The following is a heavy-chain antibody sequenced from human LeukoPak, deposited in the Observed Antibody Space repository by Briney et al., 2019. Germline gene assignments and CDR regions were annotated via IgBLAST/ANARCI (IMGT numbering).Heavy chain of an antibody. D-gene: IGHD3-10*01. CDR2: IYYSGST. V-gene: IGHV4-39*07. CDR3: ARDLRAYYYGSGSYLGSDI. CDR1: GGSISSSSYY. Sequence: PSETLSLTCTVSGGSISSSSYYWGWIRQPPGKGLEWIGSIYYSGSTYYNPSLTSRVTISVDTSKNQFSLKLSSVTAADTAVYYCARDLRAYYYGSGSYLGSDIWGQGTMVTVSS. J-gene: IGHJ3*02.